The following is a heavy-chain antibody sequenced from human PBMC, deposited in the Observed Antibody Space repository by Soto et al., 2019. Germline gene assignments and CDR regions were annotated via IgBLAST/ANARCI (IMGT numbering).Heavy chain of an antibody. CDR1: GYTFTSYG. CDR3: AGDWGPGNSDRTEYFQH. Sequence: ASVKVSCKASGYTFTSYGISWVRQAPGQGLEWMGWISAYNGNTNYAQKLQGRVTMTTDTSTSTAYMELRSLRSDDTAVYYCAGDWGPGNSDRTEYFQHWGQGTLVSVSS. CDR2: ISAYNGNT. J-gene: IGHJ1*01. D-gene: IGHD1-7*01. V-gene: IGHV1-18*01.